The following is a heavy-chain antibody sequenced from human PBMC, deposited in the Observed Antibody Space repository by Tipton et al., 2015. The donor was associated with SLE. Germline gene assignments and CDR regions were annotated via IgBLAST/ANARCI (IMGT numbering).Heavy chain of an antibody. CDR3: ARCGGGYGMDV. Sequence: TLSLTCSVSGGSISGSYWSWIRQPPRKGLEWIGCIYYSGSTNYNPSLMSRVTISVDTSKNQFTLKLNSVTTADTAVYYCARCGGGYGMDVWGQGTTVTVSS. J-gene: IGHJ6*02. V-gene: IGHV4-59*01. CDR2: IYYSGST. CDR1: GGSISGSY. D-gene: IGHD2-21*01.